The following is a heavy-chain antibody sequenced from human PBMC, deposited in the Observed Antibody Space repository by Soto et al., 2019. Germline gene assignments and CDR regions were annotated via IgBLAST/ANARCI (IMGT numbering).Heavy chain of an antibody. CDR2: IYYSGST. Sequence: PSETLSLTCTVSGGSISSGDYYWSWIRQPPGKGLEWVGYIYYSGSTYYNPSLKSRVTISVDTPKNQFSLKLSSVTAADTAVYYCDRGFDFWSGYWGFDPWGQGTLVTVSS. CDR1: GGSISSGDYY. J-gene: IGHJ5*02. CDR3: DRGFDFWSGYWGFDP. D-gene: IGHD3-3*01. V-gene: IGHV4-30-4*01.